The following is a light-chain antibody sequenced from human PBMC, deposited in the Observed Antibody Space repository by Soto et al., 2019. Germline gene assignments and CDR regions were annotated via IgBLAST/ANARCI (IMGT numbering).Light chain of an antibody. CDR1: NIGSKS. CDR2: YDS. V-gene: IGLV3-21*04. Sequence: SYELTQPPSVSVAPGKTARITCGGNNIGSKSVHWYQQKPGQAPVLVIYYDSDRPSGIPERFSGSNSGNTATLTISRVEAGDEADYYCQGWDSSSDPHVVFGGGTKLTVL. CDR3: QGWDSSSDPHVV. J-gene: IGLJ2*01.